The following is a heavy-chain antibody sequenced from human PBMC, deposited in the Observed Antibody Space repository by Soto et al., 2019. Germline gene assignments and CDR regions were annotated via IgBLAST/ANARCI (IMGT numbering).Heavy chain of an antibody. CDR1: GFTFSSYA. V-gene: IGHV3-23*01. J-gene: IGHJ4*02. CDR2: ISGSDGST. CDR3: APLYSGSYYDLFDY. D-gene: IGHD1-26*01. Sequence: GGSLRLSCAASGFTFSSYAMSWVRRAPGKGLEWVSAISGSDGSTYYADSVKGRFTISRDNSKNTLYLQMNNLRAEDTAVYYCAPLYSGSYYDLFDYWGQGTLVTVSS.